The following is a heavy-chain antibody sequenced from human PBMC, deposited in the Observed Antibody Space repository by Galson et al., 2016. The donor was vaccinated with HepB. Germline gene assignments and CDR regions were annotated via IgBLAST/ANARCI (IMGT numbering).Heavy chain of an antibody. V-gene: IGHV5-51*01. Sequence: QSGAEVKKPGQSLKISCKGFGYSFTNYWIGWVRQMPGKGLEWTGIIYPGDSDTTYSPPFQGPVTISADKSISTAYLQWSSLKASDTAMYYCARSNDTYYYDSRGYYKYAMDVWGQGTTVTVSS. J-gene: IGHJ6*02. D-gene: IGHD3-22*01. CDR2: IYPGDSDT. CDR1: GYSFTNYW. CDR3: ARSNDTYYYDSRGYYKYAMDV.